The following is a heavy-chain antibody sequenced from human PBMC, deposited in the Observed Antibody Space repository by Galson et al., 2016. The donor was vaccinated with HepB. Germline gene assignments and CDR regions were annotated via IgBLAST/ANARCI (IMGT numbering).Heavy chain of an antibody. J-gene: IGHJ4*02. V-gene: IGHV4-59*01. CDR3: ARGIPTVVTRGRHLDY. D-gene: IGHD4-23*01. CDR2: IYYSGST. Sequence: SETLSLTCTVSGGSIGTYFWSWIRQPPGKGLEWIGFIYYSGSTSYNPSLESRVTISVDKSKNQFSLKLTSVTAADTAIYYCARGIPTVVTRGRHLDYWGQGTLVTVSS. CDR1: GGSIGTYF.